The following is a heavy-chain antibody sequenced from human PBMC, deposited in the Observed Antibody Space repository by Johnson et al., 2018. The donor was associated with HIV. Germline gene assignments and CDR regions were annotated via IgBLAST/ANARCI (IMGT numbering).Heavy chain of an antibody. CDR3: ATPPGGDYWAFDI. Sequence: QVQLVESGGGLVQPGGSLRLSCAASGFTFSSYGMHWVRQAPGKGLEWVAVISYDGSNKYYADSVKGRFTISRDNSNNTLYLQMNSLRAEDTALYYCATPPGGDYWAFDIWGQGTMVTVSS. CDR2: ISYDGSNK. J-gene: IGHJ3*02. CDR1: GFTFSSYG. D-gene: IGHD4-17*01. V-gene: IGHV3-30*03.